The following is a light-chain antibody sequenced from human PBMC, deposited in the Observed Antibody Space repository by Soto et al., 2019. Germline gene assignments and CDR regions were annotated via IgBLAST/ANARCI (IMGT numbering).Light chain of an antibody. CDR1: QSVSSN. V-gene: IGKV3-15*01. Sequence: EIVMTQSPATLSVSPGERATLSCRASQSVSSNLAWYQQKPGQAPRLLIYGASTRATGIPARFSGSGSGTDFTLTISRLEPEDSAVYFCHQYAYSPRTFGQGTKVGIK. CDR3: HQYAYSPRT. CDR2: GAS. J-gene: IGKJ1*01.